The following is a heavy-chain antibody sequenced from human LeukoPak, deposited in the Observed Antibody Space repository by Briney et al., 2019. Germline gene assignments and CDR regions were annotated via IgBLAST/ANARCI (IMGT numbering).Heavy chain of an antibody. CDR1: GYTLTDYY. Sequence: ASVKVSCKASGYTLTDYYMHWVRQAPGQGLEWMGWISPNSGGTNYAQNFQGRVTMTRDTSVSTAYMELSSLRSDDTAVYYCARDLLPPRTALIAAAGTGYWGQGTLVTVSS. V-gene: IGHV1-2*02. CDR3: ARDLLPPRTALIAAAGTGY. CDR2: ISPNSGGT. D-gene: IGHD6-13*01. J-gene: IGHJ4*02.